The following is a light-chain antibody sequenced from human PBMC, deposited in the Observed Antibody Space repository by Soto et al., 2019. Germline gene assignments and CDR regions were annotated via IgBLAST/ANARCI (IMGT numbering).Light chain of an antibody. V-gene: IGKV3-20*01. CDR1: QSVSRHY. Sequence: EVVLTQSPGTLSLSPGERATLSCRDSQSVSRHYIAWYQQRSGQAPRLLIQGASNRATGIPDRFSGSGSGTDFTLTISRLEPEDFAVYYCHQYDRAPQTFGQGIKVEIK. CDR3: HQYDRAPQT. J-gene: IGKJ1*01. CDR2: GAS.